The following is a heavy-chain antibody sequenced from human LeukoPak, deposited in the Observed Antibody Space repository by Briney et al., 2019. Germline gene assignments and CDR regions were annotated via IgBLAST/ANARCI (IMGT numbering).Heavy chain of an antibody. CDR1: GGTFSSYA. V-gene: IGHV1-69*13. J-gene: IGHJ1*01. D-gene: IGHD2-2*01. Sequence: AASVKVSCKASGGTFSSYAISWVRQAPGQGLEWMGGIISIFGTANYAQKFQGRVTITADESTSTAYMELRSLRSDDTAVYYCARYCSSTSCYLGYFQHWGQGTLVTVSS. CDR3: ARYCSSTSCYLGYFQH. CDR2: IISIFGTA.